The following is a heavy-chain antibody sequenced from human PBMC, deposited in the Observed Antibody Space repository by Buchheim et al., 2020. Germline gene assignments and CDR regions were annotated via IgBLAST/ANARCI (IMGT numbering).Heavy chain of an antibody. CDR3: AKDWRYYGSGSYSAFDY. CDR1: GFPFNTYA. Sequence: EVQLLESGGGLVQPGGSLRLSCAASGFPFNTYAMSWVRQAPGKGLEWVSTITGTADNTYYADSVKGRFTISRDNSNNTLYLQMNSLGAEDTAVYYCAKDWRYYGSGSYSAFDYWGQGTL. J-gene: IGHJ4*02. CDR2: ITGTADNT. D-gene: IGHD3-10*01. V-gene: IGHV3-23*01.